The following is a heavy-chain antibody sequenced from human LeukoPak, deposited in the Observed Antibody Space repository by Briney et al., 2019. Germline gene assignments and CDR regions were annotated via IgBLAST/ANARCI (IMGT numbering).Heavy chain of an antibody. Sequence: PSETLSLTCAVSGGSISSGGYSWSWIRQPPGKGLEWIGYIYHSGSTNYNPSLKSRVTISVDTSKNQFSLKLSSVTAADTAVYYCARVWSGYFNWFDSWGQGTLVTVSS. J-gene: IGHJ5*01. CDR1: GGSISSGGYS. CDR3: ARVWSGYFNWFDS. V-gene: IGHV4-30-2*01. CDR2: IYHSGST. D-gene: IGHD3-3*01.